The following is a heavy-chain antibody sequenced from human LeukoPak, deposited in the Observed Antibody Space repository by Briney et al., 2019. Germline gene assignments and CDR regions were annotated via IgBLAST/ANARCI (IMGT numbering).Heavy chain of an antibody. V-gene: IGHV4-59*08. CDR2: VHYSGST. CDR3: ARPAAGTLGDY. D-gene: IGHD6-13*01. J-gene: IGHJ4*02. CDR1: GGSISSYY. Sequence: SETLSLTCTVSGGSISSYYWSWIRQPPGKGLEWIGYVHYSGSTNYNPSLKSRVTISVDTSKNQFSLKLSSVTAADTAVYYCARPAAGTLGDYWGQGTLVTVSS.